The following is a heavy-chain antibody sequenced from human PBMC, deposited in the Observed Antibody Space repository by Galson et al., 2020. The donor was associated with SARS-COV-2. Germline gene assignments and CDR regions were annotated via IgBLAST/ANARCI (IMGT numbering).Heavy chain of an antibody. V-gene: IGHV4-61*09. D-gene: IGHD6-19*01. J-gene: IGHJ4*02. CDR3: RQFALGAVPIDY. Sequence: SETLSLTCTVSGGSMHSGSYYWNWIPQPAGKGLEWIGHVFITGTTNSNPSLKSRATISLDTSKNQFSLKLTSVTAADTAVYYCRQFALGAVPIDYWGQGTLVTVSS. CDR2: VFITGTT. CDR1: GGSMHSGSYY.